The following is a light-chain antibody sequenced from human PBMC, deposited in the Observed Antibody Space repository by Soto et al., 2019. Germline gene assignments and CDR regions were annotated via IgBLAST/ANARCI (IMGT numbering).Light chain of an antibody. V-gene: IGKV3-15*01. CDR3: QQYNSYSPT. J-gene: IGKJ1*01. CDR2: GAS. Sequence: EIVMTQSPVTLSVSPGERATLSCRASQRISSNVAWYQQKPGQAPRLLIYGASTRATGIPARFSGSGSETEFTLTISSLQPDDFATYYCQQYNSYSPTFGQGTKV. CDR1: QRISSN.